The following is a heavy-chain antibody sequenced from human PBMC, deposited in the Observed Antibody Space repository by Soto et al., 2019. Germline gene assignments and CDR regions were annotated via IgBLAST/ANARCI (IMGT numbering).Heavy chain of an antibody. J-gene: IGHJ4*02. Sequence: SETLSLTCTVSGGSISSSSYYWGWIRQPPGKGLEWIGSIYYSGSTYYNPSLKSRVTISVDTSKNQFSLKLSSVTAADTAVYYCARQEVGITMIVVVPTYFDYWGQGTLVTVSS. D-gene: IGHD3-22*01. CDR3: ARQEVGITMIVVVPTYFDY. CDR2: IYYSGST. CDR1: GGSISSSSYY. V-gene: IGHV4-39*01.